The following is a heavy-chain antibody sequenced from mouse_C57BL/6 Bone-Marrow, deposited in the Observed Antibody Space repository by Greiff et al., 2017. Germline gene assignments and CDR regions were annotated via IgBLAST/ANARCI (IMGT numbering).Heavy chain of an antibody. CDR3: ARGDLFYYFDY. V-gene: IGHV1-69*01. D-gene: IGHD2-3*01. CDR1: GYTFTSYW. CDR2: IDPSDSYT. Sequence: QVQLQQPGAELVMPGASVKLSCKASGYTFTSYWMHWVKQRPGQGLEWIGEIDPSDSYTNYNQKFKGKSTLTVDKSSSTAYMQLSSLTSEDSAVYDCARGDLFYYFDYWGQGTTLTVSS. J-gene: IGHJ2*01.